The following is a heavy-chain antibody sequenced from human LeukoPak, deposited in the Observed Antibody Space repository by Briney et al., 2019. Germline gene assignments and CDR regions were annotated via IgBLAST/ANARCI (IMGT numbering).Heavy chain of an antibody. Sequence: GGSLRLSCAASGFTFSSYWMSWVRQAPGKGLEWVANIKQGGSEKYYVYSVKGRFSISRDNAKTSLYLQMNSLRAEDTAVYYCARDLSGVTGYTYGRGIDYWGQGTLVTVSS. CDR3: ARDLSGVTGYTYGRGIDY. CDR1: GFTFSSYW. J-gene: IGHJ4*02. D-gene: IGHD5-18*01. V-gene: IGHV3-7*01. CDR2: IKQGGSEK.